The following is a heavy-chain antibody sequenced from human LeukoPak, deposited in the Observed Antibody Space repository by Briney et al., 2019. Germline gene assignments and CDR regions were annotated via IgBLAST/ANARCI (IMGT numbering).Heavy chain of an antibody. CDR3: ARGVLYYYGSGSFASRFDP. J-gene: IGHJ5*02. Sequence: GASVKVSCKASGYTFTSYAMHWVRQAPGQRLEWMGWINAGNGNTKYSQKFQGRVTITRDTSASTAYMELSSLRSEDTAVYYCARGVLYYYGSGSFASRFDPWGQGTLVTVSS. CDR1: GYTFTSYA. CDR2: INAGNGNT. V-gene: IGHV1-3*01. D-gene: IGHD3-10*01.